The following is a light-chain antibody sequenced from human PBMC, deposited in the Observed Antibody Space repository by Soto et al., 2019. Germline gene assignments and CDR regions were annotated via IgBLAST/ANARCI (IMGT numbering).Light chain of an antibody. CDR2: GAS. J-gene: IGKJ1*01. CDR3: QQYGTAPWT. V-gene: IGKV3-20*01. CDR1: QSVINSY. Sequence: EVGLTQSPGTLSLSSGERATLSCRASQSVINSYLAWYQQKPGQAPRLLLYGASNRATGIPDRFSGSGSGTDFTLTISRLEPEDFAVYYCQQYGTAPWTFGQGTKVDI.